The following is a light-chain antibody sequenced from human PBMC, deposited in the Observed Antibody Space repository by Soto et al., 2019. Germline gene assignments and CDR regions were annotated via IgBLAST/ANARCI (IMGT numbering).Light chain of an antibody. J-gene: IGLJ2*01. CDR3: LLSYSGAHVV. CDR1: SGGVTSGHY. Sequence: QAVVTQEPSLTVSPGGTVTLTCGSSSGGVTSGHYPYWFQQKPGQAPRTLIYDTSNKHSWTPARFSGSLLGGKAALTLSGAQPEDEAEYYCLLSYSGAHVVFGGGTQLTVL. V-gene: IGLV7-46*01. CDR2: DTS.